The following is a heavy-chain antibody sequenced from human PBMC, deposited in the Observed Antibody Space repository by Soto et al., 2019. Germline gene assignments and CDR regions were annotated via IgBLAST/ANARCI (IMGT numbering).Heavy chain of an antibody. D-gene: IGHD3-3*01. Sequence: PSETLSLTCTVSGGSISSYYWSWIRQPPGKGLEWIGYIYYSGSTNYNPSLKSLVTISVDTSKNQFSLKLSSVTAADTAVYYCARIQGPDYDFWSGYINWFDPWGQGTLVTVSS. CDR3: ARIQGPDYDFWSGYINWFDP. CDR2: IYYSGST. J-gene: IGHJ5*02. CDR1: GGSISSYY. V-gene: IGHV4-59*01.